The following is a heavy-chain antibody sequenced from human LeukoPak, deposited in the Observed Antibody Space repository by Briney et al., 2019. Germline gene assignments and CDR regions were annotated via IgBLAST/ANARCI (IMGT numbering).Heavy chain of an antibody. V-gene: IGHV1-2*02. J-gene: IGHJ4*02. CDR3: ARAPPIGGSYLRRVYYFDY. CDR2: INPNSGGT. Sequence: ASVKVSCKASGYTFTGYYMHWVRQAPGQGLEWMGWINPNSGGTNYAQKFQGRVTMPRDTSISTAYMELSRLRSDDTAVYYCARAPPIGGSYLRRVYYFDYWGQGTLVTVSS. CDR1: GYTFTGYY. D-gene: IGHD1-26*01.